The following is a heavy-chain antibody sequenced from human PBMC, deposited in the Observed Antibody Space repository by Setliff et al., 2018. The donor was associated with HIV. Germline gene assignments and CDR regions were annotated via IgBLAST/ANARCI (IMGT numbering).Heavy chain of an antibody. J-gene: IGHJ6*02. Sequence: SETLSLTCTVSGGSISSHYWSWIRQPPGKGLEWIGYIYYSGSTNYNPSLKSRVTISVDTSKNQFSLKLSSVTAADTAVYYCARENGRTNYYYYYGMDVWGQGTTVTVS. V-gene: IGHV4-59*11. CDR2: IYYSGST. CDR3: ARENGRTNYYYYYGMDV. CDR1: GGSISSHY.